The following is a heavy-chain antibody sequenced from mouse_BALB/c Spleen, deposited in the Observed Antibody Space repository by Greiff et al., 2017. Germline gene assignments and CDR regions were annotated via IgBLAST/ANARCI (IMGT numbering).Heavy chain of an antibody. CDR3: ARLEGYYFDY. CDR1: GYTFTSYW. CDR2: INPSNGRT. Sequence: VQLQQPGAELVKPGASVKLSCKASGYTFTSYWMHWVKQRPGQGLEWIGEINPSNGRTNYNEKFKSKATLTVDKSSSTAYMQLSSLTSEDSAVYYCARLEGYYFDYWGQGTTLTVSS. V-gene: IGHV1S81*02. J-gene: IGHJ2*01.